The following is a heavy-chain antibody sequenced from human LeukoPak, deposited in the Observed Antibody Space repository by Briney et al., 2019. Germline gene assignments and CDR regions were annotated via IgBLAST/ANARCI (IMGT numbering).Heavy chain of an antibody. CDR2: IYYSGST. CDR3: AREFALTTAIAHYFDY. Sequence: SETLSLTCTVSGGSVRSGNYFWSWIRQPPGKALEWIGHIYYSGSTKYNPSLKSRVTISVDTSKNQFSLKLSSLTAADTAVYYCAREFALTTAIAHYFDYWGQGTLVTVSS. D-gene: IGHD4-17*01. J-gene: IGHJ4*02. CDR1: GGSVRSGNYF. V-gene: IGHV4-61*01.